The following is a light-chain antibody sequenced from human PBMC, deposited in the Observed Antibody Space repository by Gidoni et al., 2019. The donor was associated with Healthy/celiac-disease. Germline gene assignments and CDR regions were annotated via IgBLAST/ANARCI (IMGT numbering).Light chain of an antibody. V-gene: IGKV3-15*01. J-gene: IGKJ1*01. CDR2: GAS. Sequence: EIVMTQSPATLSVSPGERATLSCRASQSVSSNLAWYQQKPGEAPRLLIYGASTRATGIPARFSGSGCGTEFTLTISSMQYEDFAVYYCQQYNNWTPRTFGQGTKVEIK. CDR1: QSVSSN. CDR3: QQYNNWTPRT.